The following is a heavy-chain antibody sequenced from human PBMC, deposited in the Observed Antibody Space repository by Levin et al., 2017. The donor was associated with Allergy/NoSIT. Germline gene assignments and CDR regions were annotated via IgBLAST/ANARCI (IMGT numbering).Heavy chain of an antibody. Sequence: GGSLRLSCSASGFMFSIYAMSWVRQAPGKGLEWVSGISGSGDVTYYADSVRGRFSISRDNSMHTVYLQMDSLRVEDTAVYFCAKTDSSPYYYYMDVWGRGTPVTVSS. J-gene: IGHJ6*03. V-gene: IGHV3-23*01. CDR3: AKTDSSPYYYYMDV. CDR1: GFMFSIYA. D-gene: IGHD3-10*01. CDR2: ISGSGDVT.